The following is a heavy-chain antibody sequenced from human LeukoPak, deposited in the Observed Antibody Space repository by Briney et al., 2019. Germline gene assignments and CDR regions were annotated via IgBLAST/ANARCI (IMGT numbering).Heavy chain of an antibody. CDR3: TADRYSSSWYDS. Sequence: GGSLRLSCTASGFTFSGSAMHWVRQASGKGLEWVGRIRSKANSYATVYAASVKGRFTISRDDSKNTAYLQMNSLKTEDTAVYYCTADRYSSSWYDSWGQGTLVTVSS. D-gene: IGHD6-13*01. CDR1: GFTFSGSA. J-gene: IGHJ5*01. CDR2: IRSKANSYAT. V-gene: IGHV3-73*01.